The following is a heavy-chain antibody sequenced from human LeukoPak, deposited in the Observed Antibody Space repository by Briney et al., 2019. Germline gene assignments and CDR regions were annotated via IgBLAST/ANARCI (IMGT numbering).Heavy chain of an antibody. V-gene: IGHV4-59*01. CDR1: GGSISSYF. CDR3: ARVLLRYSFDY. CDR2: IYYSGST. Sequence: PSETLSLTCTVSGGSISSYFWSWIRQPPGKGLEWIGYIYYSGSTNYNPALKSRVTISVDTPKNQFSLKLTSVTAADTAVYYCARVLLRYSFDYWGQGTLVTVSS. J-gene: IGHJ4*02.